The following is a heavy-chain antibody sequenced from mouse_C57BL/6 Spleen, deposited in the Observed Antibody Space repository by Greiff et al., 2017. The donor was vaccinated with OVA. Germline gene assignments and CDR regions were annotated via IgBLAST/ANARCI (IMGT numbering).Heavy chain of an antibody. V-gene: IGHV1-52*01. Sequence: QVQLQQPGAELVRPGSSVKLSCKASVYTFTSYWMHWVKQRPIQGLEWIGNIDPADSETHYNQKFKDKATLTVDKSSSTAYMQLSSLTSEDSAVYYCARDGYYYFDYWGQGTTLTVSS. CDR3: ARDGYYYFDY. CDR2: IDPADSET. D-gene: IGHD1-1*01. J-gene: IGHJ2*01. CDR1: VYTFTSYW.